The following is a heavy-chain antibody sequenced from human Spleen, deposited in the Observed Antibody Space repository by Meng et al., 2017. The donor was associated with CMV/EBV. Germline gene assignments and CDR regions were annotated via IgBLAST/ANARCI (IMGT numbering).Heavy chain of an antibody. CDR3: ARCVHLYDFWSGFDY. Sequence: GESLKISCAASGFTFSSYAMHWVRQAPGKGLEWVAVISYDGSNKYYADSVKGRFTISRENSQNTLYLQMNILRAEATAVYYCARCVHLYDFWSGFDYWGQGTLVTVSS. J-gene: IGHJ4*02. CDR2: ISYDGSNK. V-gene: IGHV3-30*04. D-gene: IGHD3-3*01. CDR1: GFTFSSYA.